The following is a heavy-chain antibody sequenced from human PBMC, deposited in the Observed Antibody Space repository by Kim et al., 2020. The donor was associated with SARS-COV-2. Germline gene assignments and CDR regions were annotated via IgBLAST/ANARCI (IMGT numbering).Heavy chain of an antibody. Sequence: GGSLRLSCAASGFTVSSNYMSWVRQAPGKGLEWVSVIYSGGSTYYADSVKGRFTISRHNSKNTLYLQMNSLRAEDTAVYYSARLLRSKGDAFDIWDQVTMMTVAS. CDR3: ARLLRSKGDAFDI. V-gene: IGHV3-53*04. CDR1: GFTVSSNY. D-gene: IGHD3-22*01. J-gene: IGHJ3*02. CDR2: IYSGGST.